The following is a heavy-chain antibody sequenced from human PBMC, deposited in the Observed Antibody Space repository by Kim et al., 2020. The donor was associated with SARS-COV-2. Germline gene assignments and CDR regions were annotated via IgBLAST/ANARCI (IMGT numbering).Heavy chain of an antibody. CDR2: IYHSGST. CDR1: GGSISSSNW. V-gene: IGHV4-4*02. D-gene: IGHD3-16*02. J-gene: IGHJ4*02. Sequence: SETLSLTCAVSGGSISSSNWWSWVRQPPGKGLEWIGEIYHSGSTNYNPSLKSRVTISVDKSKNQFSLKLSSVTAADTAVYYCARDSGTYYDYVWGSYRAYYFDYWGQGTLVTVSS. CDR3: ARDSGTYYDYVWGSYRAYYFDY.